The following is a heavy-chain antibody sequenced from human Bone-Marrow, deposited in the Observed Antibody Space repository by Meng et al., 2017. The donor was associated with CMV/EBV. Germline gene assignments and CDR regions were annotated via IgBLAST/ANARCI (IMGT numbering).Heavy chain of an antibody. CDR1: GYTFTGYY. CDR2: INPNSGGT. D-gene: IGHD2-15*01. CDR3: ARDRKVVVALTPTLRRYGMDV. V-gene: IGHV1-2*02. J-gene: IGHJ6*02. Sequence: ASVKVSCKASGYTFTGYYMHWVRQAPGQGLEWMGWINPNSGGTNYAQKFQGRVTMTRDTSISTAYMELSRLRSDDTAAYYCARDRKVVVALTPTLRRYGMDVWGQGTTVTVSS.